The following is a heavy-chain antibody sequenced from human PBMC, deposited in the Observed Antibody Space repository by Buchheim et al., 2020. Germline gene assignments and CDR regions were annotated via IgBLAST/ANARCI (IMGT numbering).Heavy chain of an antibody. CDR3: AKGGRGSISQG. J-gene: IGHJ4*02. CDR1: GFTFSSYG. D-gene: IGHD2-15*01. V-gene: IGHV3-30*18. Sequence: QVQLVESGGGVVQPGRSLRLSCAASGFTFSSYGMHWVRQAPGKGLEWVAVISYDGSNKYYADSVKGRFTISRDNSKNTLYLQMNSLGAEDTAVYYCAKGGRGSISQGWGQGTL. CDR2: ISYDGSNK.